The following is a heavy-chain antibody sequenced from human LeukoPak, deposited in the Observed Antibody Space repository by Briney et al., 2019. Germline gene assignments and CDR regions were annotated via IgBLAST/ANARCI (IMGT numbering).Heavy chain of an antibody. CDR3: ARDPIYPSPREKFDY. D-gene: IGHD2-2*01. CDR1: GVSISSFY. V-gene: IGHV4-4*07. Sequence: SETLSLTCTVSGVSISSFYWAWIRQSAGQGLEWIGRISPSGSTNYNPSLRSRVTMSVDTSNNQFSLRLSSVTAADTAVYYCARDPIYPSPREKFDYWGRGTLVTVSS. J-gene: IGHJ4*02. CDR2: ISPSGST.